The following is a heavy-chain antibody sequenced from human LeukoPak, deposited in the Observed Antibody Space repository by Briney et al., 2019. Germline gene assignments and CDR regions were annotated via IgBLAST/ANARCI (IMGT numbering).Heavy chain of an antibody. Sequence: ASVKVSCKASGYTFTSYGISWVRQAPGQGLEWMGWITAYNDNTYYAQKLQGRVTMTTDTSTSTAYMEVRSLRSDDTAVYYCARDVGYSYGYGSWKSAFDIWGQGTMVTVSS. D-gene: IGHD5-18*01. CDR3: ARDVGYSYGYGSWKSAFDI. CDR2: ITAYNDNT. J-gene: IGHJ3*02. V-gene: IGHV1-18*01. CDR1: GYTFTSYG.